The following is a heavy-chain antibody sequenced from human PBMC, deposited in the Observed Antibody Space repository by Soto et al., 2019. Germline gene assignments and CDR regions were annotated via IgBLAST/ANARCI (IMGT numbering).Heavy chain of an antibody. CDR3: AREGYGGPRTNWFDP. Sequence: QVQLVQSGAEVKKPGSSVKVSCKASGGTFSSYAISWVRQAPGQGLEWMGGIIPIFGTANYAQKFQGRVTIAADESTSTAYMELSSLRSEDTAVYYCAREGYGGPRTNWFDPWGQGTLVTVSS. J-gene: IGHJ5*02. D-gene: IGHD4-17*01. V-gene: IGHV1-69*12. CDR2: IIPIFGTA. CDR1: GGTFSSYA.